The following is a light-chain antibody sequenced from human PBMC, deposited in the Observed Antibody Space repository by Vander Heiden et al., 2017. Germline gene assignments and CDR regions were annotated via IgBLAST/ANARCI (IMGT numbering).Light chain of an antibody. V-gene: IGLV2-14*01. CDR2: DVD. CDR1: SSDIGGYSY. CDR3: SSYTTSGTFPYV. J-gene: IGLJ1*01. Sequence: QSALTHPASVSGSPGLSLTISCTGTSSDIGGYSYVSWYQRHPGKAPNLIIYDVDSRPSGVSNRFSGSKSGKTASLTISGLQAEDEAEYYCSSYTTSGTFPYVFGAGTQVTVL.